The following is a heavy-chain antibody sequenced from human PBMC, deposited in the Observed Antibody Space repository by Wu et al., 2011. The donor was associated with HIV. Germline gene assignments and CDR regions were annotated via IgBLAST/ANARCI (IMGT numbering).Heavy chain of an antibody. Sequence: QVQLQESGPGLVKPSETLSLTCSVSGASTSSHYWSWIRQPPGKGLEWIGYIYYLGSTSYNPSLKSRVAISVDTSKNQFSLKLSSVTAADTAIYYCARDRTTVNAFDIWGQGTMVTVSS. CDR1: GASTSSHY. J-gene: IGHJ3*02. V-gene: IGHV4-59*11. CDR2: IYYLGST. CDR3: ARDRTTVNAFDI. D-gene: IGHD2/OR15-2a*01.